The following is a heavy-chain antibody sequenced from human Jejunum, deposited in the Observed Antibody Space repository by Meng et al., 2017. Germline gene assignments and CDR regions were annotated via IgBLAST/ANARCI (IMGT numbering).Heavy chain of an antibody. J-gene: IGHJ1*01. D-gene: IGHD4-17*01. CDR1: GDSISSGGYF. CDR2: IYYTGSA. V-gene: IGHV4-31*03. CDR3: AKVPTTVSNRQTEYFHH. Sequence: QVHRQESGPGLGNPSQPLSLTCSVSGDSISSGGYFWSWIRQLPGKGLEWIGYIYYTGSAYYNPSLKSRVTISVDTSKNQFSLKVTSVTAADTAVYYCAKVPTTVSNRQTEYFHHWGQGTLVTVSS.